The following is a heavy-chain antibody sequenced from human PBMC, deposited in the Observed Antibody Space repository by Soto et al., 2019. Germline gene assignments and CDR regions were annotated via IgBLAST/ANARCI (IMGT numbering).Heavy chain of an antibody. V-gene: IGHV3-74*01. J-gene: IGHJ1*01. CDR2: ISTDASST. CDR3: TRLPNKSTQN. Sequence: EVQLVESGGGLVQPGGSLRLSCAASGFTFSSYWMHWVRQAPGKGLVWISSISTDASSTSYADPVKGRFTISRDNAKIPLYLPMNSVRPEDTAVYYCTRLPNKSTQNWGQDTPVIVSP. CDR1: GFTFSSYW.